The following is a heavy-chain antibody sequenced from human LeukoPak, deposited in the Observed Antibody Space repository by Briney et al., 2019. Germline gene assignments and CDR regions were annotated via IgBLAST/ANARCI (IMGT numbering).Heavy chain of an antibody. CDR1: GFTFSGYW. CDR3: AAVGATETHFDY. CDR2: INTDGSSI. Sequence: GGSLRLSCAASGFTFSGYWMHWVRQAPGKGLVWVSRINTDGSSISYADSVKGRFTISRDNAKNTLYLQMNSLRAEDTAVYYCAAVGATETHFDYWGQGTLVTASS. J-gene: IGHJ4*02. V-gene: IGHV3-74*01. D-gene: IGHD1-26*01.